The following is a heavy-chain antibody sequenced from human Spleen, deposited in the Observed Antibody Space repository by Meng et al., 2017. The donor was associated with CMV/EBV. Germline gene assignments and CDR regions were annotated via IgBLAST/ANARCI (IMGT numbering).Heavy chain of an antibody. J-gene: IGHJ4*02. Sequence: GGSLRLSCAASGFTFSTYWMHWVRQAPGKGLQWFSQMNYDGSSTGYAASVKGRFTISRDNAKNTVYLQMNSLRGEDTAVYYCAKHNYDNSYDYWGQGALVTVSS. V-gene: IGHV3-74*01. CDR3: AKHNYDNSYDY. CDR2: MNYDGSST. CDR1: GFTFSTYW. D-gene: IGHD1-1*01.